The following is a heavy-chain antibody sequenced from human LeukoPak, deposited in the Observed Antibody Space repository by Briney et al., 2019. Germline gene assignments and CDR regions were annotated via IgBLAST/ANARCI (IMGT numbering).Heavy chain of an antibody. V-gene: IGHV3-7*01. CDR2: IKQDGSEK. Sequence: GGSLRLSCAASGFTFSSYWMSWVRQAPGKGLEWVANIKQDGSEKYYVDSVKGRFTISRDNAKNSLYLQTNSLRAEDTAVYYCARESPTRGAAAGTLKGYYYYMDVWGKGTTVTVSS. J-gene: IGHJ6*03. D-gene: IGHD6-13*01. CDR3: ARESPTRGAAAGTLKGYYYYMDV. CDR1: GFTFSSYW.